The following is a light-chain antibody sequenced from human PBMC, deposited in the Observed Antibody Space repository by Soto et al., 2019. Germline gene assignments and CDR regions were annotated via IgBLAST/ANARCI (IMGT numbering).Light chain of an antibody. V-gene: IGLV2-11*01. J-gene: IGLJ1*01. CDR1: SSDVGDYNH. Sequence: QSALTQPRSVSGSPGQSVSISCTGTSSDVGDYNHVSWYQQHPGKAPKLVIYDVSKRPSGVPTRFSGSTSDNAASLTISGLQAEDEADYYCFSYTGTYSFVFGTGTKLTVL. CDR3: FSYTGTYSFV. CDR2: DVS.